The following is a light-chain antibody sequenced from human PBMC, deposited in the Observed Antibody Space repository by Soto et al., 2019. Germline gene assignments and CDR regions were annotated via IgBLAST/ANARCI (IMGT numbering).Light chain of an antibody. CDR3: SSYTAGGTI. Sequence: QSALTQPASVSGSPGQSITISCSGSGSDIGTYNFVSWYQHHPGRAPKLIISEVSNRPSGVSNRFSGSKSGNTASLTISGLQVEDEADYYCSSYTAGGTIFGTGTKVTVL. CDR2: EVS. CDR1: GSDIGTYNF. V-gene: IGLV2-14*01. J-gene: IGLJ1*01.